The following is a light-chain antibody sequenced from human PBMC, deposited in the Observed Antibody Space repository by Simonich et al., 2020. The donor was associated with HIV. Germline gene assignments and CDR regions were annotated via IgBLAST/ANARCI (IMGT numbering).Light chain of an antibody. CDR1: SGHSRYD. CDR3: QTWGTGILV. V-gene: IGLV4-69*01. J-gene: IGLJ3*02. CDR2: VDSDGSH. Sequence: QLVLTQSPSASASLGASVRLTCTLSSGHSRYDIAWHQQQPEKGPRYLMKVDSDGSHSKGDEIPDRFSGSSYGAERYLTISSLQSEDETDYYCQTWGTGILVFGGGTKLTVL.